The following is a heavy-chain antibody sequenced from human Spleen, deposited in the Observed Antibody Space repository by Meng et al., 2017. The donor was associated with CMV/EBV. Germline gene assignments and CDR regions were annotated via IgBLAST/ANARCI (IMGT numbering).Heavy chain of an antibody. D-gene: IGHD3-3*01. Sequence: ASVKVSCKASGCTFNDYYMSWVRQAPGQGLEWMGIINPSGGSTTYAQRFQGRVTMTRDTSTSTIYMEMSSLRSDDTAVYYCARGRGFDFSSGYVSNYYYLMDVWGQGTTVTVSS. CDR3: ARGRGFDFSSGYVSNYYYLMDV. V-gene: IGHV1-46*02. CDR1: GCTFNDYY. CDR2: INPSGGST. J-gene: IGHJ6*02.